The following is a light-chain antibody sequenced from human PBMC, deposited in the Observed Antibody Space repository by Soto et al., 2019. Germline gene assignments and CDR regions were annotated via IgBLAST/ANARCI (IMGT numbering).Light chain of an antibody. V-gene: IGKV3-15*01. CDR1: RTVGNF. CDR2: DAS. CDR3: QHYNYWPYT. Sequence: EIVLTHSLATLCLWPVERXRPXSRPSRTVGNFLAWYQQKPGQAPRLLIYDASTRATGVPARFSGSGSGTDFTLTISSLQSEDFAVYYCQHYNYWPYTFGQGTKVDIK. J-gene: IGKJ2*01.